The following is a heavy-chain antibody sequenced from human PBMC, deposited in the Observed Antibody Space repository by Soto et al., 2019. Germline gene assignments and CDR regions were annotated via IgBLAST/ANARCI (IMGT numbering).Heavy chain of an antibody. CDR1: GYTFSMSG. V-gene: IGHV1-18*01. CDR3: AREGPRPYYYYGMDV. Sequence: QVQLLQYGAEVKKPGASVKVSCKSSGYTFSMSGISWVRQAPGQGLEWMGWISGYNGKTNYEQKFQNRVTMTTDTSTNMAYMELRSLRSDDTAVYYCAREGPRPYYYYGMDVWGQGTTVTVSS. J-gene: IGHJ6*02. CDR2: ISGYNGKT.